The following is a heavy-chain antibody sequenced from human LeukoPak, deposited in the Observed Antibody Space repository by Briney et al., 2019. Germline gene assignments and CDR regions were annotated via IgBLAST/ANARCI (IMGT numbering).Heavy chain of an antibody. CDR1: GFTFSSYG. V-gene: IGHV3-30*02. CDR2: IRYDGSNK. D-gene: IGHD3-22*01. CDR3: LALSYYDSSVDVPALDY. Sequence: SGGSLRLSCAAPGFTFSSYGMHWVRQAPGKGLEWVAFIRYDGSNKYYADSVKGRFTISRDNSKNTLYLQMNSLRAEDTAVYYCLALSYYDSSVDVPALDYWGQGTLVTVSS. J-gene: IGHJ4*02.